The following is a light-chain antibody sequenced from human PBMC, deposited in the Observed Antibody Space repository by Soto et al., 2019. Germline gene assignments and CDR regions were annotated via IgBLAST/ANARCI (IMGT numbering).Light chain of an antibody. CDR3: QQYNNWPLGT. J-gene: IGKJ1*01. V-gene: IGKV3-15*01. CDR2: GAS. Sequence: ETAMTQSPVTLSLTPGERATLSCRASQPVGDNVAWYRQKPGQPPSLLIYGASTRAPGVPARFSGSGSGTDFILTISSLQSEDFGFYYCQQYNNWPLGTFGQGTRVEI. CDR1: QPVGDN.